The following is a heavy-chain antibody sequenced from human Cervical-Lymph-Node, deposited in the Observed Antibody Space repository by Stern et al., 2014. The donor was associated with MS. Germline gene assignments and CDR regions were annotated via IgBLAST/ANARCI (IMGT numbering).Heavy chain of an antibody. CDR3: ARDAPGPVDQTACYDY. J-gene: IGHJ4*02. CDR2: IDCNSGAT. V-gene: IGHV1-2*02. CDR1: TYTFIAYH. D-gene: IGHD2-21*01. Sequence: QVQLVQSGAEVKQPGPSVKVSCKASTYTFIAYHLHWVRQAPGQGLEWMGWIDCNSGATKYAQKFQGRVTVTRDTSINTVYLELSRLTSDDTAVYYCARDAPGPVDQTACYDYWGQGTLVTVSS.